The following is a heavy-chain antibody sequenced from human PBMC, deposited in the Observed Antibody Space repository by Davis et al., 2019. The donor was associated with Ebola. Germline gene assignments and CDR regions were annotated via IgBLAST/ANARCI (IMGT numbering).Heavy chain of an antibody. CDR3: ARGEEGQDYYDSSGPKYYYYGMDV. Sequence: GESLKISCAASGFTFSSYSMNWVRQAPGKGLEWVSSISSSSSYIYYADSVKGRFTISRDNAKNSLYLQMNSLRAEDTAVYYCARGEEGQDYYDSSGPKYYYYGMDVWGQGTTVTVSS. D-gene: IGHD3-22*01. CDR1: GFTFSSYS. J-gene: IGHJ6*02. CDR2: ISSSSSYI. V-gene: IGHV3-21*01.